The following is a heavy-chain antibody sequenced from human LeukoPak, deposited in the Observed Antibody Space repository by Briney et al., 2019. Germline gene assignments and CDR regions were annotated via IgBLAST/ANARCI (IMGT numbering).Heavy chain of an antibody. V-gene: IGHV4-59*01. CDR3: ARDHFSTYYSYGMDV. Sequence: SETLSLTCTVSGCSISSYYCSWIRQPPGEGLEWIGYIYYSGSTTYNPSLKSRVTISVDTSKNQFSLKLSSVTAADTAVYYCARDHFSTYYSYGMDVWGQGTTVTVSS. J-gene: IGHJ6*02. D-gene: IGHD5/OR15-5a*01. CDR1: GCSISSYY. CDR2: IYYSGST.